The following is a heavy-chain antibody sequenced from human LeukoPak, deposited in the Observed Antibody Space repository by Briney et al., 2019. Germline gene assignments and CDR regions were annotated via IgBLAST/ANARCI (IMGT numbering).Heavy chain of an antibody. CDR3: ARGLYDILTGYYHGGGDY. V-gene: IGHV1-8*01. CDR2: MNPNSGNT. CDR1: GYTFTSYD. Sequence: ASVKVSCKASGYTFTSYDINWVRQATGQGLEWMGWMNPNSGNTGYAQKFQGRVTMTRNTSISTAYMELSSLRSEDTAVYYCARGLYDILTGYYHGGGDYWGQGTLVTVSS. D-gene: IGHD3-9*01. J-gene: IGHJ4*02.